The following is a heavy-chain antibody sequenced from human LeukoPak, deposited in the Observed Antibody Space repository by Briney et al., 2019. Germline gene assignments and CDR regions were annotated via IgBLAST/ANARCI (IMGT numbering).Heavy chain of an antibody. J-gene: IGHJ4*02. V-gene: IGHV1-24*01. Sequence: ASVKVSCKVSGYTLTELSMHWVRQAPGKGLEWMGGFDPEDGETIYAQKFQGRVTMTEDTSTDTAYMELSSLRAEDTALFYCARDHYGDYYFDSWGQGTLVTVSS. CDR3: ARDHYGDYYFDS. CDR2: FDPEDGET. D-gene: IGHD4-17*01. CDR1: GYTLTELS.